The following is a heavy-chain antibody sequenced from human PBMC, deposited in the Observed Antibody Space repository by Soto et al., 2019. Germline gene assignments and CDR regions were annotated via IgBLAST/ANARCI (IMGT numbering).Heavy chain of an antibody. V-gene: IGHV4-31*03. CDR2: IYFTGAT. J-gene: IGHJ4*02. CDR1: GGSISSGTSY. D-gene: IGHD2-21*02. CDR3: ASIPRRGYSYGIDY. Sequence: QVQLQESGPGLVKPSQTLFLTCNVSGGSISSGTSYWTWIRQHPGEGLEWIGHIYFTGATYSNPSIRSRLTMSVDTYKNQFSLKLTSVTAADTATYFCASIPRRGYSYGIDYWGQGTLVTVSS.